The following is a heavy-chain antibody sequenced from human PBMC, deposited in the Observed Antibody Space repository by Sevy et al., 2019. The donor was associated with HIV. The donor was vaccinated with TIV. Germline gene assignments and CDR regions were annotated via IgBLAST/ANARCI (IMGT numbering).Heavy chain of an antibody. CDR2: ISYDGSNK. Sequence: GGSLRLSCAASGFTFSSYAMHWVRQAPGKGLEWVAVISYDGSNKYYADSVKGRFTISRDNSKNTLYLQMNSLRAEDTAVYYCAATYYDFWSGDYWGQGTLVTVSS. CDR1: GFTFSSYA. D-gene: IGHD3-3*01. V-gene: IGHV3-30-3*01. J-gene: IGHJ4*02. CDR3: AATYYDFWSGDY.